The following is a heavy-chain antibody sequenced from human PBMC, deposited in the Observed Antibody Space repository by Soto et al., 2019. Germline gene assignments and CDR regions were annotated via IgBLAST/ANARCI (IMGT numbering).Heavy chain of an antibody. CDR3: ARLHRKSSGGRDSGSYGYYYGMDV. CDR1: GYSFTSYW. V-gene: IGHV5-51*01. D-gene: IGHD3-10*01. Sequence: GESLKISCKGSGYSFTSYWIGWVRQMPGKGLEWMGIIYPGDSDTRYSPSFQGQVTISADKSISTAYLQWSSLKASDTAMYYCARLHRKSSGGRDSGSYGYYYGMDVWGQGTTVTVSS. CDR2: IYPGDSDT. J-gene: IGHJ6*02.